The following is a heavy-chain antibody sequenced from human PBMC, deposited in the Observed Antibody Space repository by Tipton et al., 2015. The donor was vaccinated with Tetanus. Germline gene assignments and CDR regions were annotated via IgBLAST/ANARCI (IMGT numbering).Heavy chain of an antibody. CDR1: FGSTFNSFI. Sequence: QVPLVQSGAEVKMPGDSVKVSCKASFGSTFNSFIITWVRQAPGQGLEWMGWIRAHNGDTKYAQKFQGRVTLTTDTSTMTAYMEVRSLRSDDTAIYYCVQEINGGNSGYDYYFDNWGQGTLVTVSA. CDR3: VQEINGGNSGYDYYFDN. D-gene: IGHD5-12*01. J-gene: IGHJ4*02. V-gene: IGHV1-18*01. CDR2: IRAHNGDT.